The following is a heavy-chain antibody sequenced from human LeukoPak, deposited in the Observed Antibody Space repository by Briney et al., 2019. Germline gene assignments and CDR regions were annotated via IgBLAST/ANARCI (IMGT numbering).Heavy chain of an antibody. D-gene: IGHD6-19*01. CDR1: GFTFSSYG. V-gene: IGHV3-30*03. J-gene: IGHJ4*02. Sequence: GGSLRLSCAASGFTFSSYGMHWVRQAPGKGLEWVAVISYDGSNKYYADSVKGRFTISRDNSKNTLYLQMNSLRAEDTAVYYCARAVADAIDYWGQGTLVTVFS. CDR2: ISYDGSNK. CDR3: ARAVADAIDY.